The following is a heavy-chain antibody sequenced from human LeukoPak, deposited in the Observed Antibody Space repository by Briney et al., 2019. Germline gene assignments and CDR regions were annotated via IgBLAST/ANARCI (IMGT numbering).Heavy chain of an antibody. CDR3: ARNIVVVPAAIAYYYGMDV. CDR2: INHSGST. D-gene: IGHD2-2*01. CDR1: GGSFSGYY. V-gene: IGHV4-34*01. Sequence: NPSETLSLTCAVYGGSFSGYYWSWIRQPPGKGLEWIGEINHSGSTNYNPSLKSRVTISVDTSKNQFSLKLSSVTAADTAVYYCARNIVVVPAAIAYYYGMDVWGQGTTVTVSS. J-gene: IGHJ6*02.